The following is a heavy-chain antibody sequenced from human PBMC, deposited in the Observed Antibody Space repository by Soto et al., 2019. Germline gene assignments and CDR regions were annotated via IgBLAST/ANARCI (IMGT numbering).Heavy chain of an antibody. CDR3: AKDAGGVILTGYPTYNCFDP. CDR1: GFTFSSRG. J-gene: IGHJ5*02. V-gene: IGHV3-30*18. D-gene: IGHD3-9*01. CDR2: ISYDGSYK. Sequence: GGSLRLSCAASGFTFSSRGMHWVRQAPGKGLEWVAVISYDGSYKYYVDSVKGRVTISRDNSKNTLYLQMNSLRAEDTAVYYCAKDAGGVILTGYPTYNCFDPWGQGTLVTVSS.